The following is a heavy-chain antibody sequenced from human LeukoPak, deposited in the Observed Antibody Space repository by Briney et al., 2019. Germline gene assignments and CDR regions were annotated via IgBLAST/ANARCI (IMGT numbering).Heavy chain of an antibody. J-gene: IGHJ5*02. V-gene: IGHV3-49*03. CDR2: IRGSGTT. Sequence: GGSLRLSCTTSGFTFADYTMHWFRQAPEKGLGSVGFIRGSGTTQYAASVRGRFTISRDDSKSIAYLQMNSLKTEDTAVYYCSRDKFYVWFDPWGQGTLVTVSS. D-gene: IGHD3-16*01. CDR3: SRDKFYVWFDP. CDR1: GFTFADYT.